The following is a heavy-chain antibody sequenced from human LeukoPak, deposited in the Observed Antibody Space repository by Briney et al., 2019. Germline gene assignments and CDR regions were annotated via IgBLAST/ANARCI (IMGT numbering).Heavy chain of an antibody. CDR3: AKDLKQWLVRGFDY. Sequence: PGGSLRLSCAASGFTFTSYSMSWVRQAPGKGLEWVSAISGSGGSTYYADSVKGRFTISRDNSKNTLYLQMNSLRAEDTAVYYCAKDLKQWLVRGFDYWGQGTLVTVSS. CDR2: ISGSGGST. V-gene: IGHV3-23*01. D-gene: IGHD6-19*01. J-gene: IGHJ4*02. CDR1: GFTFTSYS.